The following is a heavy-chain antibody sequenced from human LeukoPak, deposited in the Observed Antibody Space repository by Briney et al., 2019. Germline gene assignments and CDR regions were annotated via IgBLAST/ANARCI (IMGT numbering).Heavy chain of an antibody. CDR1: GFTFSDHY. V-gene: IGHV3-72*01. CDR2: TRNKANSYTT. CDR3: AREGVGVYYFDY. D-gene: IGHD1-26*01. J-gene: IGHJ4*02. Sequence: GGSLRLSCAASGFTFSDHYMDWVRQAPGKGLEWVGRTRNKANSYTTEYAASVKGRFTISRDDSKNSLYLQMNSLKTEDTAVYYCAREGVGVYYFDYWGQGTLVTVSS.